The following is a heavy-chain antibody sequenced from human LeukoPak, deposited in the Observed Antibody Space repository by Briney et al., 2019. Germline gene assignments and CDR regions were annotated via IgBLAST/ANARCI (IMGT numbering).Heavy chain of an antibody. V-gene: IGHV3-21*01. CDR1: GFTFSSYS. CDR3: ATHYNWNSPNDY. J-gene: IGHJ4*02. Sequence: PGESLRLSCAASGFTFSSYSMNWVRQAPGKGLEWVSSISSSSSYIYYADSVKGRFTISRDNAKNSLCLQMNSLRAEDTAVYYCATHYNWNSPNDYWGQGTLVTVSS. CDR2: ISSSSSYI. D-gene: IGHD1-1*01.